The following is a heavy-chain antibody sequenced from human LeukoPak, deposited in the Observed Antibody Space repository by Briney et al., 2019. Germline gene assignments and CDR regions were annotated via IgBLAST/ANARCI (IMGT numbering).Heavy chain of an antibody. V-gene: IGHV3-23*01. CDR2: ISGSGGST. CDR1: GFTFSSYA. CDR3: AKDQLLWFGEDKDAFDI. D-gene: IGHD3-10*01. J-gene: IGHJ3*02. Sequence: GGSLRLSCAASGFTFSSYAMSWVRQAPGKGLEWVSAISGSGGSTYYADSVKGRFTISRDNSKNTLYLQMNSLRAEDTAVYYCAKDQLLWFGEDKDAFDIWGQGTMVTVSS.